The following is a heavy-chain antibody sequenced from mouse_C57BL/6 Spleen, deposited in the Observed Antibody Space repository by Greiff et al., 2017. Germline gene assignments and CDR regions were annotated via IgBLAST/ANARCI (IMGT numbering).Heavy chain of an antibody. CDR3: ARSYYDYDGYYFDY. D-gene: IGHD2-4*01. V-gene: IGHV1-85*01. CDR2: IYPRDGST. CDR1: GYTFTSYD. Sequence: QVQLQQSGPELVKPGASVKLSCKASGYTFTSYDINWVKQRPGQGLEWIGWIYPRDGSTKYNEMFKGKATLTVDTSSSTAYMELHSLTSDDSAVYFCARSYYDYDGYYFDYWGQGTTLTVSS. J-gene: IGHJ2*01.